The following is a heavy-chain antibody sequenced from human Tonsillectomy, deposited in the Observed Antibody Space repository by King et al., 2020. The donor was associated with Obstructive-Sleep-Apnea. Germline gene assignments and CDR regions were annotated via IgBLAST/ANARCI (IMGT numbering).Heavy chain of an antibody. CDR2: IKQDGSEK. J-gene: IGHJ6*02. D-gene: IGHD3-9*01. CDR3: AGDGYYDIPLYGLDV. CDR1: GFTFSSYW. Sequence: VQLVESGGGLVQPGGSLRLSCAASGFTFSSYWMSWVRQAPGKGLEWVANIKQDGSEKYYVDSVKGRFTISRDNAKNSLYLQMNSLRAEDTAVYYCAGDGYYDIPLYGLDVCGQGTTVTVSS. V-gene: IGHV3-7*01.